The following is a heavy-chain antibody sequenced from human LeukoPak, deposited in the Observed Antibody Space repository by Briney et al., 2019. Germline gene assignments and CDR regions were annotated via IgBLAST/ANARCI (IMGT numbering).Heavy chain of an antibody. CDR2: IYHSGST. V-gene: IGHV4-38-2*01. J-gene: IGHJ3*02. CDR1: GYSISSGYY. Sequence: SETLSLTCAVSGYSISSGYYWGWIRQPPGKGLEWIGSIYHSGSTYHNPSLKSRVTISVDTSKNQFSLKLSSVTAADTAVYYCARQAYCSSTSCSETDAFDIWGQGTMVTVSS. CDR3: ARQAYCSSTSCSETDAFDI. D-gene: IGHD2-2*01.